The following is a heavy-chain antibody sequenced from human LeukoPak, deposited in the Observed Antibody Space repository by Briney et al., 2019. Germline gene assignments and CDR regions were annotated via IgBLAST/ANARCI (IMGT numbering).Heavy chain of an antibody. J-gene: IGHJ6*03. V-gene: IGHV1-2*02. Sequence: EPSEKVFCKASGYIFTGYYMHWVREAPGRGCVWMGWINPNSGGTNNAQKFQGRVTMTRDTSISTAYRELSSLRSADPAVYYCARSDYYYYYMYVWGKGTTVTVSS. CDR1: GYIFTGYY. CDR3: ARSDYYYYYMYV. CDR2: INPNSGGT.